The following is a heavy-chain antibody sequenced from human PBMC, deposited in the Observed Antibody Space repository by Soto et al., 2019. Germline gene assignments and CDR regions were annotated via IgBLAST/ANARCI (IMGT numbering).Heavy chain of an antibody. J-gene: IGHJ6*02. D-gene: IGHD2-2*01. Sequence: QVQLVQSGAEVKKPGSSVKVSCKASGGTFSSYTISWVRQAPGQGLEWMGRIIPILGIANYAQKFQGRVTITADKSPSTAYMELSSLRSEDTAVYYCARESDIVVVPAASYGMDVWGQGTTVTVSS. CDR2: IIPILGIA. CDR1: GGTFSSYT. V-gene: IGHV1-69*08. CDR3: ARESDIVVVPAASYGMDV.